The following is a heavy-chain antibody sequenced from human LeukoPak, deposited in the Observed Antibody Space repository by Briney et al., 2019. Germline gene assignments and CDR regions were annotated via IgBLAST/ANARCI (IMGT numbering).Heavy chain of an antibody. Sequence: PSETLSLTCAVYGGSFSGYYWSWIRQPPGKGLEWIGEINHSGSTNYNPSLKSRVPISVDTSKNQFSLKLSSVTAADTAVYYCARAPPRYYYGSGSRTGRDYWGQGTLVTVSS. CDR2: INHSGST. V-gene: IGHV4-34*01. CDR3: ARAPPRYYYGSGSRTGRDY. J-gene: IGHJ4*02. CDR1: GGSFSGYY. D-gene: IGHD3-10*01.